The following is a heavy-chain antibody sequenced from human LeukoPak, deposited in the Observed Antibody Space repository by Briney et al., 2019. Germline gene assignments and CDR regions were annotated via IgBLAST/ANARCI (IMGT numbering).Heavy chain of an antibody. D-gene: IGHD3-10*01. CDR3: AKHRGYGSGSFPGLEYFQH. Sequence: GGSLRLSCAASGFTFGSHAMSWVRQAPGKGLEWLAAISGSGGSTNYADAVKGRFTISRDNSETTLYLRMNSLRAEDTAVYYCAKHRGYGSGSFPGLEYFQHWGQGTLVTVSS. V-gene: IGHV3-23*01. J-gene: IGHJ1*01. CDR2: ISGSGGST. CDR1: GFTFGSHA.